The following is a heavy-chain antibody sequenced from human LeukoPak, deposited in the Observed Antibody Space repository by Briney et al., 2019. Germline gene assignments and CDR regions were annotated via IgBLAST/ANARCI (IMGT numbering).Heavy chain of an antibody. J-gene: IGHJ5*02. D-gene: IGHD2-21*01. CDR1: VFTVSSNY. V-gene: IGHV3-53*01. Sequence: PGGSLRLSCAASVFTVSSNYMRWVRQALRKGREWVSVIYSGGSTYYADSVKGRFTISRDNSKNTLYLQMNSLRAEDTAVYYCARDLGVLTGDAWFDPWGQGTLVTVSS. CDR2: IYSGGST. CDR3: ARDLGVLTGDAWFDP.